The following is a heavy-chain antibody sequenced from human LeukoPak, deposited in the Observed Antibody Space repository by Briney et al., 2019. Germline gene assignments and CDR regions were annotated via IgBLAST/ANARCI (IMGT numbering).Heavy chain of an antibody. J-gene: IGHJ1*01. V-gene: IGHV4-61*02. CDR1: GGSISSGSHY. Sequence: SETLSLTCTVSGGSISSGSHYWSWIRQPAGKGLEWIGRIYTSGSTNYNPSLKSRVTISVDTSKNQFSLKLSSVTAADTAVYYCARVGGSGSYEYFQHWGQGTLVTVSS. D-gene: IGHD3-10*01. CDR3: ARVGGSGSYEYFQH. CDR2: IYTSGST.